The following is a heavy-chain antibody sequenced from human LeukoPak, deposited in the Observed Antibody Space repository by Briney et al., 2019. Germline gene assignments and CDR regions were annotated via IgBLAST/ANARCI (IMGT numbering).Heavy chain of an antibody. D-gene: IGHD6-19*01. CDR2: INHSGST. Sequence: PSETLSLTCAVYGGSFSDYYWSWIRQPPGKGLEWIGEINHSGSTNYNPSLKSRVTISVGTSKNQFSLKLSSVTAADTAVYYCARQYSSGRIFDYWGQGTLVTVSS. CDR1: GGSFSDYY. CDR3: ARQYSSGRIFDY. V-gene: IGHV4-34*01. J-gene: IGHJ4*02.